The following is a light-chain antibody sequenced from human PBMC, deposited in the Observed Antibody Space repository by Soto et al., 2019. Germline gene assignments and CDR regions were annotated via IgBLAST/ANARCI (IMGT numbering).Light chain of an antibody. CDR3: QQYYNLWT. V-gene: IGKV3-15*01. Sequence: ETVMTQSPATLSASPGERATLSCRASQSVGSNLAWYQQKPGQAPRLLIYGASTTATGIPARFSGSGSGTEFTLTISSLQSEDFAVYYCQQYYNLWTFGQGSKVEIK. J-gene: IGKJ1*01. CDR1: QSVGSN. CDR2: GAS.